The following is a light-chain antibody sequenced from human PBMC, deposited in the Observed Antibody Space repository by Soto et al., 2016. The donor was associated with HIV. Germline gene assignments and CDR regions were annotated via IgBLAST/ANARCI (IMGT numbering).Light chain of an antibody. Sequence: SFDLTQPPSVSVSPGQTASITCSGDTLGNKYASWYQQKTGQSPVLVLYQDSRRPSGMSERFSGSNSGNTATLTISGTQPLDEADYYCQAYDSSAVVFGGGTKLTVL. CDR3: QAYDSSAVV. CDR2: QDS. V-gene: IGLV3-1*01. CDR1: TLGNKY. J-gene: IGLJ2*01.